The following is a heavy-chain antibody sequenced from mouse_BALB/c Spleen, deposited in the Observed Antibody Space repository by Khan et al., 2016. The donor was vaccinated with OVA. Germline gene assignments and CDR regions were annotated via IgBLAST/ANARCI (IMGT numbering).Heavy chain of an antibody. CDR2: ISYSGNT. CDR1: GYSITSDYA. D-gene: IGHD1-1*01. V-gene: IGHV3-2*02. Sequence: EVKLLESGPGLVKPSQSLSLTCTVTGYSITSDYAWNWIRQFPGNKLEWMGFISYSGNTKYNPSLKSRFSITRDTSKNQFFLHLNSVTIEDTATYYCARVYGGDFDYWGQGTTLTGAS. CDR3: ARVYGGDFDY. J-gene: IGHJ2*01.